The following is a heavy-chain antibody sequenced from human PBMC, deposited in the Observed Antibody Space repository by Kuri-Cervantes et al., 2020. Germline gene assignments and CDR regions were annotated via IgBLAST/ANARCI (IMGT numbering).Heavy chain of an antibody. J-gene: IGHJ5*02. CDR3: ARVVFRYYYDSSAQLGNWFDP. CDR2: IYHSGST. D-gene: IGHD3-22*01. V-gene: IGHV4-4*02. CDR1: GGSISSNKW. Sequence: SETLSLTRAVSGGSISSNKWWSWVRQPPGKGLEWIGEIYHSGSTNYNPSLKSRVTISVDTSKNQFSLKLSSVTAADTAVYYCARVVFRYYYDSSAQLGNWFDPWGQGTLVTVSS.